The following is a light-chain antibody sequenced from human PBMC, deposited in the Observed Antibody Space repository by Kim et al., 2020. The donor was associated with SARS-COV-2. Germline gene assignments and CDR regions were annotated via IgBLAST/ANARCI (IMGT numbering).Light chain of an antibody. CDR1: NIGSKS. J-gene: IGLJ2*01. CDR2: YDS. CDR3: QVWDSSSDHLVV. Sequence: SYELTQPPSVSVAPGKTARITRGGNNIGSKSVHWYQQKPGQAPVLVIYYDSDRPSGIPERFSGSNSGNTATLTISRVEAGDEADYYCQVWDSSSDHLVV. V-gene: IGLV3-21*04.